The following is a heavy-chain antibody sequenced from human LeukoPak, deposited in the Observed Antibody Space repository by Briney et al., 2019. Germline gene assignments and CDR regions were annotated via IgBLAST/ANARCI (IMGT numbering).Heavy chain of an antibody. D-gene: IGHD6-13*01. CDR2: IKQDGSEK. J-gene: IGHJ4*02. V-gene: IGHV3-7*03. Sequence: PGGSLRLSCAASGFTFSSYWMSWVRQAPGKGLEWVANIKQDGSEKYYVDSVKGRFTISRDNSKNTLYLQMNSLRAEDTAVYYCATSSSWFYYFDYWGQGTLVTVSS. CDR3: ATSSSWFYYFDY. CDR1: GFTFSSYW.